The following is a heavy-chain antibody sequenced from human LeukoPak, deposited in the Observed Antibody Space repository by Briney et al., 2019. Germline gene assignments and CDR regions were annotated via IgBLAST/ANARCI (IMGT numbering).Heavy chain of an antibody. CDR2: ISGYKGLT. J-gene: IGHJ4*02. V-gene: IGHV1-18*01. CDR1: GYSFTDHG. D-gene: IGHD6-13*01. Sequence: ASVKVSCKASGYSFTDHGITWVRQAPGQGLEWMGWISGYKGLTNYAQKLQGRVTMTTDTSMSTAYMELRSLRSDETAVYYCARDAPNAGIAAAGLDQPFDYWGQGTLVTGSS. CDR3: ARDAPNAGIAAAGLDQPFDY.